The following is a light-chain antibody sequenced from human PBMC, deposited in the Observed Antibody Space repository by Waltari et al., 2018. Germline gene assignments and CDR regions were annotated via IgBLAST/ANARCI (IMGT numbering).Light chain of an antibody. CDR2: DDR. CDR3: QVWDSSSDPVI. CDR1: NIGTKS. Sequence: VLTQTPSVSVAPRKTARITCGGDNIGTKSVHWYQQKPGQAPVLVIYDDRDRASGIPERISGSNSGNTATLTISRVEAGDEADYYCQVWDSSSDPVIFGGGTKLTVL. J-gene: IGLJ2*01. V-gene: IGLV3-21*04.